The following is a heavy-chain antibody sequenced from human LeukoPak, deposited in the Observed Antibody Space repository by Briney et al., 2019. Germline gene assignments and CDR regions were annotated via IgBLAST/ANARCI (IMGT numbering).Heavy chain of an antibody. CDR1: GFTFDDYA. CDR3: ARAVGATGFDY. D-gene: IGHD1-26*01. V-gene: IGHV3-9*01. J-gene: IGHJ4*02. CDR2: ISWNSGSI. Sequence: GGSLRLSCAASGFTFDDYAMHWVRQAPGKGLEWVSGISWNSGSIGYADSMKGRFTISRDNAKNSLYLQMNSLRAEDTAVYYCARAVGATGFDYWGQGTLVTVSS.